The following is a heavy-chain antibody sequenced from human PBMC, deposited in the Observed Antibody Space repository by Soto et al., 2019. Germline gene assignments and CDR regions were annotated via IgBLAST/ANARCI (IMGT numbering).Heavy chain of an antibody. Sequence: PGGSLRLSCAASGFTFSDYYMNWIRQAPGKGLEWVSHISRTGGTIDYADSVKGRFTISRDNAMNSLFLEMTNLRVDDTAVYYCARDRNSWFFDTWGPGTLVPSPQ. CDR2: ISRTGGTI. J-gene: IGHJ4*02. V-gene: IGHV3-11*01. D-gene: IGHD6-13*01. CDR1: GFTFSDYY. CDR3: ARDRNSWFFDT.